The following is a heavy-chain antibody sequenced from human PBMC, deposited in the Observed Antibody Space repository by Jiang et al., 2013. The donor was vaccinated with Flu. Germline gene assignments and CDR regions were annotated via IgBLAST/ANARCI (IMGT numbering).Heavy chain of an antibody. Sequence: GAEVKKPGASVKVSCKASGYTLTSYYMYWVRQAPGQGLEWMGIINPSGGSTSYAQKFQGRVTMTRDTSTSTVYMELSSLRSEDMAVYYCARDQFPYYYDSSGSSHALDIWGQGTMVTVSS. CDR1: GYTLTSYY. CDR2: INPSGGST. J-gene: IGHJ3*02. D-gene: IGHD3-22*01. CDR3: ARDQFPYYYDSSGSSHALDI. V-gene: IGHV1-46*01.